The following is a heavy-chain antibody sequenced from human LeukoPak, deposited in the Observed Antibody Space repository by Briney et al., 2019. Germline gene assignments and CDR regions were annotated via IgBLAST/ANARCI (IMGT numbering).Heavy chain of an antibody. D-gene: IGHD2-21*02. V-gene: IGHV3-23*01. Sequence: GSLRLSCAASGFTFSNYAMSWVRPAPGKGLEWVAGISGTGGSTHYAGSVKGRFTISRDNSKNTVYLQMRNLRVEHTAVYYCAKVVAGNIDCYFDYWGQGILVAVSS. CDR1: GFTFSNYA. CDR3: AKVVAGNIDCYFDY. CDR2: ISGTGGST. J-gene: IGHJ4*02.